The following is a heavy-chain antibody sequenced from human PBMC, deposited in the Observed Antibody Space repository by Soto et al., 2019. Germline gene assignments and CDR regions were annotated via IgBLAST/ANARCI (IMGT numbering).Heavy chain of an antibody. CDR2: FSGSGGYT. Sequence: PGGSLRLSCAASGFTLNNYAMSWVRQAPGKGLEWVSTFSGSGGYTYYADSVKGRFTISGGSSKNTLFLQMNSLRAEDTAVYYCAKDPQFVNNIWSGFIYYFDYWGQGTQVTVSS. CDR1: GFTLNNYA. CDR3: AKDPQFVNNIWSGFIYYFDY. J-gene: IGHJ4*02. D-gene: IGHD3-3*01. V-gene: IGHV3-23*01.